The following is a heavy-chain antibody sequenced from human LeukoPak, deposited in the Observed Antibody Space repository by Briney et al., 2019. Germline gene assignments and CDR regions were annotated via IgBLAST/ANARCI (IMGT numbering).Heavy chain of an antibody. V-gene: IGHV1-2*02. CDR1: GYTFTGYY. CDR2: INPNSGGT. J-gene: IGHJ4*02. CDR3: AREVYDSSGYYGRGFDY. Sequence: ASVKVSCKASGYTFTGYYMHWVRQAPGQGLEWMGWINPNSGGTNYAQKFQGRVTMTRDTSISTAYMELSRLRSDDTAVYYCAREVYDSSGYYGRGFDYWGQGTLVTVFS. D-gene: IGHD3-22*01.